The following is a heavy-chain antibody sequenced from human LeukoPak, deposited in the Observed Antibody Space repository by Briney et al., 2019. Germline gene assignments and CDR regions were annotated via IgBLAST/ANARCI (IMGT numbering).Heavy chain of an antibody. CDR1: GFTFSSYA. V-gene: IGHV3-30-3*01. J-gene: IGHJ4*02. CDR3: AREAHY. CDR2: ISYDGSNK. Sequence: GRSLGLSCAASGFTFSSYAMHWVRQAPGKGLEWVAVISYDGSNKYCADSVKGRFTISRDNSKNTLYLQMNSLRAEDTAVYYCAREAHYWGQGTLVTVSS.